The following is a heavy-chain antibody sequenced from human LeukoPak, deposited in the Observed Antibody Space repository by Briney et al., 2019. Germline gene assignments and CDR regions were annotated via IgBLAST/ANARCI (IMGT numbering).Heavy chain of an antibody. CDR2: ISGSGGST. J-gene: IGHJ3*02. D-gene: IGHD2-21*02. Sequence: QAGGSLRLSCAASGFTFSSYAMSWVRQAPGKGLEWVSAISGSGGSTYYADSVKGRFTISRDNSKNTLYLQMNSLRAEDTAVYYCAKVGPHIVVVTNAFDIWGQGTMVTVST. V-gene: IGHV3-23*01. CDR1: GFTFSSYA. CDR3: AKVGPHIVVVTNAFDI.